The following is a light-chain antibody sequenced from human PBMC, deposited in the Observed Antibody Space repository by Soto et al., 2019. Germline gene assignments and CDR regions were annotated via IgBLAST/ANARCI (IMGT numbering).Light chain of an antibody. V-gene: IGKV3-11*02. CDR1: QSVRSF. Sequence: EIVLTQSPATLSLSPGESATLSCRASQSVRSFLAWYQQKPGLPPRLLIYDASKRATGIPARFTGSGSGRDFTLSISSLGPEDFAVYYGQQRSPGPPEGTFGPGTKVDIK. CDR3: QQRSPGPPEGT. CDR2: DAS. J-gene: IGKJ3*01.